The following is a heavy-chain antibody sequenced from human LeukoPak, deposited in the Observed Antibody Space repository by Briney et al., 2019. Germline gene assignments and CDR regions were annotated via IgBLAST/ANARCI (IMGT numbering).Heavy chain of an antibody. V-gene: IGHV3-30*04. CDR2: ISYDGSNK. Sequence: PGGSLRFSCAACGFTFSSYAVHWVRQAQRKGLEWVVVISYDGSNKYYADSVKGRFTISRDNSKNTLYLQMNSLRAEDTAVYYCARGRYCSGGSCYSDYWGQGTLVTVSS. D-gene: IGHD2-15*01. CDR3: ARGRYCSGGSCYSDY. J-gene: IGHJ4*02. CDR1: GFTFSSYA.